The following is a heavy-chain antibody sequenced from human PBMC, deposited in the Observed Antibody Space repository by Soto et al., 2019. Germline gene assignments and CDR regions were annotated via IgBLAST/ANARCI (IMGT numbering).Heavy chain of an antibody. CDR2: IIPIFGTA. J-gene: IGHJ5*02. CDR1: GGTFSSYA. Sequence: QVQLVQSGAEVKKPGSSVKVSCKASGGTFSSYAISWVRQAPGQGLEWMGGIIPIFGTANYAQKFEGRVTTTADESTSTAYMELRSLRSEDTAVYYCARAAYGILTGTSNNWFDPWGQGTLVTVSS. CDR3: ARAAYGILTGTSNNWFDP. V-gene: IGHV1-69*01. D-gene: IGHD3-9*01.